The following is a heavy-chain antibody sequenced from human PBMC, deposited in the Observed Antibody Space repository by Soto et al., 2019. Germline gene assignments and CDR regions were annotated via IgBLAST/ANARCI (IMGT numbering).Heavy chain of an antibody. D-gene: IGHD3-10*01. Sequence: SETLSLTCTVSGGSISTYYWNWIRQPPGKGLEWIGNIYYSGSTNYNPSLKSRVTISVDTSKNQFSLKLNSVTAADAAVYYCARDARRYGSGSIWFDPWGRGTLVTVSS. J-gene: IGHJ5*02. CDR2: IYYSGST. CDR1: GGSISTYY. V-gene: IGHV4-59*01. CDR3: ARDARRYGSGSIWFDP.